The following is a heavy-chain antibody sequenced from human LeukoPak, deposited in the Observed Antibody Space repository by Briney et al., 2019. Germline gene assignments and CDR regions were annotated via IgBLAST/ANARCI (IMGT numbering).Heavy chain of an antibody. CDR2: ISWNSGSI. J-gene: IGHJ4*02. D-gene: IGHD5-24*01. V-gene: IGHV3-9*01. CDR3: AKDLRDGYNINYFDY. CDR1: GFTFDDYA. Sequence: PGRSLGLSCAASGFTFDDYAMHWVRQAPGKGLEWVSGISWNSGSIGYADSVKGRFTISRDNAKNSLYLQMNSLRAEDTALYYCAKDLRDGYNINYFDYWGQGTLVTVSS.